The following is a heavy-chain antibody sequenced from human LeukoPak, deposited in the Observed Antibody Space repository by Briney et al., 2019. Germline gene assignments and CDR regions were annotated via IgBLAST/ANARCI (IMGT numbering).Heavy chain of an antibody. V-gene: IGHV3-64*01. CDR3: ARRRGSGLRYYLDY. J-gene: IGHJ4*02. Sequence: RGTLRLSCAASGFTSCSYAMHWVRQAPGQGLEYVSAISSNGANTYYANSAKGRFTISRDNSKNTLYLQMGSLRAEDMAVYYCARRRGSGLRYYLDYWGQGTLVTVSS. CDR1: GFTSCSYA. CDR2: ISSNGANT. D-gene: IGHD1-26*01.